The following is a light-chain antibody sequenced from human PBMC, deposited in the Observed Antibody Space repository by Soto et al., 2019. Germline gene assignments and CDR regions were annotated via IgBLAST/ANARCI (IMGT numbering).Light chain of an antibody. V-gene: IGKV3-15*01. CDR1: QSISSN. CDR2: GAS. J-gene: IGKJ1*01. Sequence: EIVMTQSPATLSVSPGERATLSCRASQSISSNLAWHQQKPGQAPRVLIYGASTRATGVPARFSGSGSGTEFTLTISSLQSEDFAVYFCQHYNNWPLTWTFGQGTKVEV. CDR3: QHYNNWPLTWT.